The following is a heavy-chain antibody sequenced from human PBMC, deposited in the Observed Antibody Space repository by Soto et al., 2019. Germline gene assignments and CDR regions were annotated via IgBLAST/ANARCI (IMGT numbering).Heavy chain of an antibody. CDR3: TTAGQWYFWTAYYFEH. D-gene: IGHD3-3*01. J-gene: IGHJ4*02. V-gene: IGHV3-15*01. Sequence: RGSLRLSCAASGFVVTNAWLSWVRQAPGKGLGWVGRIKPKTDRGPTTEYAASVEGRFTLSKDDSTDMVYLQMNSLKIEDTAVYYCTTAGQWYFWTAYYFEHWGQGTPVTVSS. CDR1: GFVVTNAW. CDR2: IKPKTDRGPTT.